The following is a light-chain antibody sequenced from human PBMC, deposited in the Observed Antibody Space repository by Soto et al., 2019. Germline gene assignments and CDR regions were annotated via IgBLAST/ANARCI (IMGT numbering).Light chain of an antibody. Sequence: QSALTQPASVSGSPGQSITVSCTGSSSDVGAYNYVSWYQQHPGKAPKLIIYDVTNRPSGISSRFSGAQSGNTASLTISGLQAEDEADYYCSSYLSSRTYVFGTGTKLTVL. CDR3: SSYLSSRTYV. V-gene: IGLV2-14*03. CDR1: SSDVGAYNY. J-gene: IGLJ1*01. CDR2: DVT.